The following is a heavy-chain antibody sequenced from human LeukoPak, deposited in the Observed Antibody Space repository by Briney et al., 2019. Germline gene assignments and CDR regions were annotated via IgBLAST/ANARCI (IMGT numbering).Heavy chain of an antibody. J-gene: IGHJ4*02. Sequence: GASVKVSCKASGYTFTSYGISWVRQAPGQGLEWMGWISAYNGNTNYAQKLQGRVTMTTDTSTSTAYMELRSLRSDDTAVYYCARASYYYDSSGYYFAELEFDYWGQGTQVTVSS. D-gene: IGHD3-22*01. CDR1: GYTFTSYG. CDR2: ISAYNGNT. V-gene: IGHV1-18*01. CDR3: ARASYYYDSSGYYFAELEFDY.